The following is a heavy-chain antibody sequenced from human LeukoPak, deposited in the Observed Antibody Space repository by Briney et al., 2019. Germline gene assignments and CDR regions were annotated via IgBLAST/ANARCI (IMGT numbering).Heavy chain of an antibody. CDR3: ARRSYGTDSSGYYYDY. D-gene: IGHD3-22*01. J-gene: IGHJ4*02. V-gene: IGHV5-51*01. CDR1: GYSFTSYW. CDR2: IYPGDSDT. Sequence: NHGESLKISCKGSGYSFTSYWIGWVRQMPGKGLEWMGIIYPGDSDTRYSPSFQGQVTISADKSISTAYLQWSSLKASDTAMYYCARRSYGTDSSGYYYDYWGQGTLVTVSS.